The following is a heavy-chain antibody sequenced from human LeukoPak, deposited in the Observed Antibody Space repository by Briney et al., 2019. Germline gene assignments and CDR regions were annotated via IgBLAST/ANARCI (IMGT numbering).Heavy chain of an antibody. Sequence: PSETLSLTCAVYGGSFSGYYWSWIRQPPGKGLEWIGEINHSGSTNYNPSLKSRVTISVDTSKNQFSLKLSSVTAADTAVYYCARHSRGGWYAIWGQGTLVTVSS. D-gene: IGHD6-19*01. CDR2: INHSGST. V-gene: IGHV4-34*01. CDR1: GGSFSGYY. J-gene: IGHJ4*02. CDR3: ARHSRGGWYAI.